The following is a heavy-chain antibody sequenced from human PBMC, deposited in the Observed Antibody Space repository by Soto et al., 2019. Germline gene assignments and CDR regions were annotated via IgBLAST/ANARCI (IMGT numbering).Heavy chain of an antibody. D-gene: IGHD3-9*01. V-gene: IGHV4-31*03. CDR1: GGSISSGGYY. CDR3: ARDFDKHFDY. J-gene: IGHJ4*02. CDR2: IYYSGST. Sequence: SETLSLTCTVSGGSISSGGYYWSWIRQHPGKGLEWIGYIYYSGSTYYNPSLKSRVTISVDTSKNQFSLKLSSVTAADTAVYYCARDFDKHFDYWAQGSLVTVSS.